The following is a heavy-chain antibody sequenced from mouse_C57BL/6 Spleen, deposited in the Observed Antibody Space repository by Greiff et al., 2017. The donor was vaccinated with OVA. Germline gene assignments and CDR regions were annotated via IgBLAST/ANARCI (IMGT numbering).Heavy chain of an antibody. J-gene: IGHJ2*01. CDR1: GYTFTSYW. CDR2: IYPSDSET. D-gene: IGHD4-1*01. CDR3: ARSPGPGYYFDY. Sequence: QVQLQQPGAELVRPGSSVKLSCKASGYTFTSYWMDWVKQRPGQGLEWIGNIYPSDSETHYNQKFKDKATLTVDKSSSTAYMQLSSLTSEDSAVYYCARSPGPGYYFDYWGQGTTLTVSS. V-gene: IGHV1-61*01.